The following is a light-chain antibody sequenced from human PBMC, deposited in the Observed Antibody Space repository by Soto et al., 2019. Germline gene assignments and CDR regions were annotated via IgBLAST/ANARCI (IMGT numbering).Light chain of an antibody. V-gene: IGLV2-14*01. Sequence: QSAPTQPASVSGSPGQSITISCTGTSSDVGGYNYVSWYQQHPGKAPKLMIYEVSNRPSGVSNRFSGSKSGNTASLTISGLQAEDEADYYCSSYTSSSTPYVFGTGIKLTVL. CDR3: SSYTSSSTPYV. CDR1: SSDVGGYNY. J-gene: IGLJ1*01. CDR2: EVS.